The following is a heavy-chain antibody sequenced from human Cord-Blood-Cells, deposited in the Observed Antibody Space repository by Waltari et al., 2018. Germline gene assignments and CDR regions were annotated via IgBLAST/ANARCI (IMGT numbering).Heavy chain of an antibody. Sequence: VQLVQSGAEVTKPGASVKVSRKVSGYTLTELSMHWERQAPGTGLEWMGGFDPEDGETIYAQKFQGRVTMTEDTSTDTAYMELSSLRSEDTAVYYCATGWRSGSPSKYFQHWGQGTLVTVSS. CDR3: ATGWRSGSPSKYFQH. CDR1: GYTLTELS. J-gene: IGHJ1*01. CDR2: FDPEDGET. V-gene: IGHV1-24*01. D-gene: IGHD1-26*01.